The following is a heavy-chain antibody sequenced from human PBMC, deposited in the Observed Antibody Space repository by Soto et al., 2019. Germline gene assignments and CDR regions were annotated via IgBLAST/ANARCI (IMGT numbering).Heavy chain of an antibody. Sequence: QVQLVESGGGVVQPGRSLRLSCAASGFIVSSYGMHWVRQAPGKGLEWVAVIWYDGSKKDHADSVKGRFTISSDTSKNTVYLKMNSLRAADTAVYYCARDVGDWGQGTLVTVSS. J-gene: IGHJ4*02. CDR2: IWYDGSKK. CDR3: ARDVGD. V-gene: IGHV3-33*01. D-gene: IGHD3-16*01. CDR1: GFIVSSYG.